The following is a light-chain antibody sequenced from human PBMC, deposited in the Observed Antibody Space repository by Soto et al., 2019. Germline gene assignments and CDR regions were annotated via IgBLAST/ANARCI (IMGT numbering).Light chain of an antibody. CDR1: NIGSKS. CDR2: YDS. V-gene: IGLV3-21*04. Sequence: SYELPQPPSVSVAPGKTARITCGGNNIGSKSVNWYQQKPGQAPVLVIYYDSDRPSGIPERFSGSNSGNTATLTISRVEAGDEADYYCQVWDSSSDHHVVFGGGTKVPVL. CDR3: QVWDSSSDHHVV. J-gene: IGLJ2*01.